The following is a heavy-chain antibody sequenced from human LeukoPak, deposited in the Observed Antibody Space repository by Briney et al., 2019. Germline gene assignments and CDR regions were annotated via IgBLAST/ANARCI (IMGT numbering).Heavy chain of an antibody. CDR3: AREPASSGWFDP. CDR1: GFTFSTYS. D-gene: IGHD3-22*01. Sequence: GGSLRLSCAASGFTFSTYSMKWVRQAPGKGLEWVSYISDSGAMYYADSVKGRFTISRDNSKNTLYPQMNSLRAEDTALYYCAREPASSGWFDPWGQGTLVAVSS. V-gene: IGHV3-48*01. J-gene: IGHJ5*02. CDR2: ISDSGAM.